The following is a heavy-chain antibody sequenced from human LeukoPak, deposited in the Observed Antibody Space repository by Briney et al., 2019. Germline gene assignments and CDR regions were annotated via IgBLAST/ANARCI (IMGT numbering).Heavy chain of an antibody. V-gene: IGHV4-4*07. J-gene: IGHJ5*02. Sequence: SETLSLTCTVVGGSITSDYWSWIRQPAGKGLEWIGRIFASGSTAYNPSLKSRVTMSLDTSKNQFFLKLSSVTAADTAAYFCSRGGANDLWGQGTLVTVSS. CDR2: IFASGST. CDR3: SRGGANDL. CDR1: GGSITSDY. D-gene: IGHD4/OR15-4a*01.